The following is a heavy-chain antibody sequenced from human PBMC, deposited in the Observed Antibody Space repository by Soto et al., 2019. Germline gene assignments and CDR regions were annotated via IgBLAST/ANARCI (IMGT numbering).Heavy chain of an antibody. Sequence: QVQLVESGGGVVQPGRSLRLSCAASGFTFSSYGVHWVRQAPGKGLEWVAVISYDGSNKYYADSVKGRFTISRDNSKNSLYLQMNSLRAEELAVYYWALVARDYFDYWGLGTLVTVSS. CDR2: ISYDGSNK. CDR1: GFTFSSYG. CDR3: ALVARDYFDY. V-gene: IGHV3-30*03. J-gene: IGHJ4*02.